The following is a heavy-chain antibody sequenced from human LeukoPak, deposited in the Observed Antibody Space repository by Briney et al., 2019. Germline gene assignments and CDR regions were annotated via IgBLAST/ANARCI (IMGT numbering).Heavy chain of an antibody. D-gene: IGHD4-17*01. CDR2: ISYDGSNK. V-gene: IGHV3-30*18. Sequence: GRSLRLSCAASGFTFSTYGMHWVRQAPGKGLEWVAVISYDGSNKYYADSVKGRFTISRDNSKNTLYLQVNSLRAEDTAVYCCAKGRLTTVTTALLNWGQGALITVSS. CDR1: GFTFSTYG. J-gene: IGHJ4*02. CDR3: AKGRLTTVTTALLN.